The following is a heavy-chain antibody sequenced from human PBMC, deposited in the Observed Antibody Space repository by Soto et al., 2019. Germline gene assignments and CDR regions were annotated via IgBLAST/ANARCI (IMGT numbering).Heavy chain of an antibody. CDR1: GFTFSSYA. V-gene: IGHV3-23*01. Sequence: GGSLRLSCAASGFTFSSYAMSWVRQAPGKGLEWVSAISGSGGSTYYADSVKGRFTISRDNSKNTLYLQMNSLRAEDTAVYYCAKVRNWTTGTTVFDYWGQGTLVTVSS. J-gene: IGHJ4*02. CDR3: AKVRNWTTGTTVFDY. D-gene: IGHD1-1*01. CDR2: ISGSGGST.